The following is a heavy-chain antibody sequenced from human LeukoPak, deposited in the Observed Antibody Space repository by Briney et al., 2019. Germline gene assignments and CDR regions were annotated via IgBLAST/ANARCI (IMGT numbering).Heavy chain of an antibody. V-gene: IGHV3-7*05. CDR1: GFTFSSYW. CDR3: ARGGPYGSGARDY. CDR2: IKQDGSEK. D-gene: IGHD3-10*01. Sequence: GGSLRLSCAASGFTFSSYWMSWVRQAPGKGLEWVANIKQDGSEKYYVDSVKGRFTISRDNAENSLYLQMNSLRAEDTAVYYCARGGPYGSGARDYWGQGTLVTVSS. J-gene: IGHJ4*02.